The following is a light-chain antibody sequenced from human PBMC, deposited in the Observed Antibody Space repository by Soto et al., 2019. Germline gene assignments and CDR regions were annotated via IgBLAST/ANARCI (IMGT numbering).Light chain of an antibody. Sequence: IQMTQSPSSLSASVGDKVTITCRASQDIRHYLNWYQHKPGEAPKLLIYDASNLETGVPSRFSGGGSGTHFTLTISTLQPEDFSTYSCQQYDGLPLTFGGGTRVESK. CDR3: QQYDGLPLT. CDR1: QDIRHY. CDR2: DAS. J-gene: IGKJ4*01. V-gene: IGKV1-33*01.